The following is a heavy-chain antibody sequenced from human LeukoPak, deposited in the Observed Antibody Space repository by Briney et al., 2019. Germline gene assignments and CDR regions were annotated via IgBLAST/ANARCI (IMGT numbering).Heavy chain of an antibody. J-gene: IGHJ3*02. D-gene: IGHD4-17*01. CDR3: AKDLLWTTVTQGAFDI. CDR1: GFTFSNYA. Sequence: TGGSLRLSCAASGFTFSNYAMSWVRQAPGKGLEWVSAISPSGGSTYYADSVKGRFTISRDNSKNMLYLQMKSLRAEDTAVYYCAKDLLWTTVTQGAFDIWGQGTMVTVSS. CDR2: ISPSGGST. V-gene: IGHV3-23*01.